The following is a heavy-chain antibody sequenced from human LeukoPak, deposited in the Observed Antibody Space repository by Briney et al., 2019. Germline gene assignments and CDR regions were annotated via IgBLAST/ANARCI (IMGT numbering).Heavy chain of an antibody. D-gene: IGHD1-14*01. CDR2: FDPEDGET. Sequence: ASVKVSCKVSGYTLTELSMHWVRQAPGKGLEWMGGFDPEDGETIYAQKFQGRVTMTEDTSTDTAYMELSSLRSEDTAVYYCATEGGTYDSLDYWGQGTLVTVSS. J-gene: IGHJ4*02. CDR3: ATEGGTYDSLDY. CDR1: GYTLTELS. V-gene: IGHV1-24*01.